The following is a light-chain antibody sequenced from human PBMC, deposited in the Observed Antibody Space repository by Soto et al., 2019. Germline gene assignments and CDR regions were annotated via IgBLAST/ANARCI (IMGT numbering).Light chain of an antibody. V-gene: IGKV1-5*03. CDR2: KAS. CDR3: QQYKCYFSGGS. CDR1: QSVSTY. Sequence: DIQMTQSPSTLSASVGDRVTITCRASQSVSTYLAWYQQKPGQVPKLLIFKASSLDTGVPSRFSGSVSGTEFTLTLISMQPDDFAIYYCQQYKCYFSGGSFGQGTRLEIK. J-gene: IGKJ2*01.